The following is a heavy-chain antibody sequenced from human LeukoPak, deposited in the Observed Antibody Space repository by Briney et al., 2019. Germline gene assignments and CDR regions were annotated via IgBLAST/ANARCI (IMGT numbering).Heavy chain of an antibody. D-gene: IGHD1-26*01. Sequence: SETLSLTCTVSGGSISSYYWSWIRQPPGKGLEWIGYIYYSGSTNYDPSLKSRVTISVDTSKNQFSLKLSSVTAADTAVYYCAREVPLSGSYSQYFDPWGRGTLVTVSS. J-gene: IGHJ2*01. CDR2: IYYSGST. CDR1: GGSISSYY. V-gene: IGHV4-59*01. CDR3: AREVPLSGSYSQYFDP.